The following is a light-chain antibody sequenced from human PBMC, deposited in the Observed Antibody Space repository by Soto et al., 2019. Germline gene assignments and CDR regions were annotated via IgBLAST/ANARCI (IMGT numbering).Light chain of an antibody. CDR2: DAS. J-gene: IGKJ1*01. Sequence: DIQMNQSPSALSASVGDRVTITCRASQNISSWLAWYQQKPGKAPKSLIYDASSLESGVPSRLSGSGSGTEFTLTISNLQPDDSATYYCQHYKAFSPWTFGQGTKVDIK. CDR3: QHYKAFSPWT. CDR1: QNISSW. V-gene: IGKV1-5*01.